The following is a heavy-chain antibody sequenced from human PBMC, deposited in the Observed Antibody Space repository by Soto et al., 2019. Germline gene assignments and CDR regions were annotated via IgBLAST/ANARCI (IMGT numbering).Heavy chain of an antibody. CDR3: ARDSNCSGGSCRNRDYFVY. Sequence: SVKVSCKASGGNFSSYTISWVRQAPGQGLEWMGRIIPILGIANYAQKLQGRVTITADKPTSTAYMELSSLRSEDTAVYYCARDSNCSGGSCRNRDYFVYWGQGTLVTRLL. V-gene: IGHV1-69*04. CDR1: GGNFSSYT. J-gene: IGHJ4*02. D-gene: IGHD2-15*01. CDR2: IIPILGIA.